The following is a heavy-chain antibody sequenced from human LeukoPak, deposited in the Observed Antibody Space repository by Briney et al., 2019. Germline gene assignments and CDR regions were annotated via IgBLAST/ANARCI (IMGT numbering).Heavy chain of an antibody. J-gene: IGHJ4*02. CDR2: MSYDGSNK. CDR3: SKKGQNEDYGKPD. D-gene: IGHD4-17*01. Sequence: SGGSLRLSCAASGFTFNTFAIHWVRQAPGKGLEWVAVMSYDGSNKYCADSVKGRFTISRDNSKNTLYLQMNSLRAEDTAVYYCSKKGQNEDYGKPDWGQGTLVTVSS. CDR1: GFTFNTFA. V-gene: IGHV3-30-3*02.